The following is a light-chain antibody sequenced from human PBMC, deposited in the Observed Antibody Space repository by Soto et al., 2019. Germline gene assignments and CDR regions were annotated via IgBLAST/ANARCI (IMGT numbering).Light chain of an antibody. CDR2: GAS. CDR1: QSVGSN. Sequence: EIVMTQSPATLSVSPGERATLSCRASQSVGSNLAWYQQKPGQAPRLLIYGASTRATGIPARFSGSGSGTEFTLTISSLQSEDFAVYYCQQYNNWWTFXQGTKVDIK. J-gene: IGKJ1*01. CDR3: QQYNNWWT. V-gene: IGKV3-15*01.